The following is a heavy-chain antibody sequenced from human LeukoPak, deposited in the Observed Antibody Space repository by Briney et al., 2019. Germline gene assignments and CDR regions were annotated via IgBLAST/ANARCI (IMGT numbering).Heavy chain of an antibody. CDR1: GYNFISYY. CDR3: AREDVVLVVPVRYYYYGMDV. CDR2: INPSGGST. Sequence: ASVKVSCKASGYNFISYYMHWVRQAPGQGLEWMGIINPSGGSTSYAQKFHDRVTMTRDTSTSTVYMELSSLKSEDTAVYYCAREDVVLVVPVRYYYYGMDVWGQGTTVTVSS. V-gene: IGHV1-46*01. D-gene: IGHD3-22*01. J-gene: IGHJ6*02.